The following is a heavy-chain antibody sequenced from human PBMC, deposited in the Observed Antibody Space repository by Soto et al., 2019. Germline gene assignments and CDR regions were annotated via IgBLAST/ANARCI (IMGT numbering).Heavy chain of an antibody. J-gene: IGHJ3*02. V-gene: IGHV3-21*01. CDR2: ISSSSSYI. CDR1: GFTFSSYS. CDR3: ARADRDI. Sequence: AGSLRLSCAASGFTFSSYSMNWVRQAPGNGLEWVSSISSSSSYIYYADSVKGRFTISRDNAKNSLYLQVNCLRAEDTAVYYCARADRDIWGQGTMVTVSS.